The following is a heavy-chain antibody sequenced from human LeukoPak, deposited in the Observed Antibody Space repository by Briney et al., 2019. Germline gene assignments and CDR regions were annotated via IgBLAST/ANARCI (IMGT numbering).Heavy chain of an antibody. Sequence: GGSLRLSCAASGFTFSSYWMHWVRQAPGKGLVWVSRINSDGSCTSYADSVKGRFTISRDNAKNTLYLQMNSLRAEDTAVYYCARDLGGGGTYYYYGMDVWGQGTTVTVSS. D-gene: IGHD2-15*01. CDR3: ARDLGGGGTYYYYGMDV. CDR1: GFTFSSYW. V-gene: IGHV3-74*01. J-gene: IGHJ6*02. CDR2: INSDGSCT.